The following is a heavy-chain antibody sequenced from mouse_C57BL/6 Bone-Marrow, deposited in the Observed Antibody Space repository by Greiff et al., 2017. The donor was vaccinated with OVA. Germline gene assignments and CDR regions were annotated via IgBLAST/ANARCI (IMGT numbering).Heavy chain of an antibody. CDR2: ISSGGSYT. V-gene: IGHV5-6*01. CDR3: ARQYYYGSLDY. CDR1: GFTLSSYG. Sequence: EVKLVESGGDLVKPGGSLKLSCAASGFTLSSYGMSWVRQTPDKRLEWVATISSGGSYTYYPDSVKGRFTISRDNAKNTLYLQMSSLKSEDTAMYYCARQYYYGSLDYWGQGTTLTVSS. D-gene: IGHD1-1*01. J-gene: IGHJ2*01.